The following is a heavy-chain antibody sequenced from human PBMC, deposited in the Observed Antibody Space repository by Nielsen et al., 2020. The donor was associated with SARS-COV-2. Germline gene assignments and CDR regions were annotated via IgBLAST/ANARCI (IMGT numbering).Heavy chain of an antibody. D-gene: IGHD1-26*01. CDR1: RFTFSNYW. CDR2: ISGSGAST. V-gene: IGHV3-23*01. Sequence: GESLKISCAASRFTFSNYWMHWIRQAPGKGLEWVVEISGSGASTYYADSVKGRFTISRDNSKNTLYLLMNSLRAEDTAVYFCARGNYMPELPFDYWGQGTLVTVSS. CDR3: ARGNYMPELPFDY. J-gene: IGHJ4*02.